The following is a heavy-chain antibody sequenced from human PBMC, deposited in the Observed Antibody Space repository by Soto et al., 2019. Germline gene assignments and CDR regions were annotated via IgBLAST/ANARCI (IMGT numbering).Heavy chain of an antibody. V-gene: IGHV3-48*02. CDR3: ARLYYDYV. CDR2: ISYDSDTI. CDR1: GFTFGTYS. J-gene: IGHJ6*02. D-gene: IGHD3-3*01. Sequence: AGGSLRLSCAGSGFTFGTYSMNWVRQAAGKWLEWIAYISYDSDTIQYADSVKGRFTISRDNAKNSLYLQMNSLRDEDTAVYYCARLYYDYVWGQGTTVTVSS.